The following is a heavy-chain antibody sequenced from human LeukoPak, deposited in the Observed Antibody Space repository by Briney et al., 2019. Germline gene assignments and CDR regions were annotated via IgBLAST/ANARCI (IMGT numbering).Heavy chain of an antibody. CDR3: ARSVSGQWLPWAFDY. J-gene: IGHJ4*02. D-gene: IGHD6-19*01. Sequence: GGSLRLSCAASGFTFSSYEMNWVRQAPGKGLEWVANIKQDGSEKYYVDSVKGRFTISRDNAKNSLYLQMNSLRAEDTAVYYCARSVSGQWLPWAFDYWGQGTLVTVSS. CDR1: GFTFSSYE. V-gene: IGHV3-7*01. CDR2: IKQDGSEK.